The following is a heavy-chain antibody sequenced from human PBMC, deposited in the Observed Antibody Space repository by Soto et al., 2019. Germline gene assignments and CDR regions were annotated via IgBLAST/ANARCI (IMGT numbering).Heavy chain of an antibody. CDR1: GXSINNRSYY. D-gene: IGHD2-21*02. Sequence: GXSINNRSYYWGWIREPPGKGLEWIGSIYYSGSTYNNPSLKSRVSMSVDTSKNQFSLRLRSVTAAETALYYCARQRTSVVTQAYFDSWGQGSLVTASS. V-gene: IGHV4-39*01. CDR2: IYYSGST. J-gene: IGHJ4*02. CDR3: ARQRTSVVTQAYFDS.